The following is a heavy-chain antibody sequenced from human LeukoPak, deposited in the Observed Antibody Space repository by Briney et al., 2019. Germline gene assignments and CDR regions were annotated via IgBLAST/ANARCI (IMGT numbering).Heavy chain of an antibody. D-gene: IGHD6-13*01. CDR2: IIPIFGTA. J-gene: IGHJ4*02. CDR3: ARRAEMYSSSWYFDY. CDR1: GGTFSSYA. V-gene: IGHV1-69*13. Sequence: SVKVSCKASGGTFSSYAISWVRQAPGQGLEWMGGIIPIFGTANYAQKFQGRVTITADESTSTAYMELSSLRSEDTAVYYCARRAEMYSSSWYFDYWGQGTLVTVSS.